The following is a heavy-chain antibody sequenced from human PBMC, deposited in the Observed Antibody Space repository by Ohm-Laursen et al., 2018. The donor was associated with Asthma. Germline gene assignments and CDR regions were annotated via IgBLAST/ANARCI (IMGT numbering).Heavy chain of an antibody. D-gene: IGHD2-21*01. CDR1: GGSISSYY. CDR2: IYYTGNT. CDR3: ARLSISGFYSWIDP. Sequence: SETLSLTCTVSGGSISSYYWSWIRQPPGKGLEWIGYIYYTGNTNYNAALKSRVTISGDMSKNQFSLKVSSVTAADTAVYFCARLSISGFYSWIDPWGQGTLATVSS. V-gene: IGHV4-59*01. J-gene: IGHJ5*02.